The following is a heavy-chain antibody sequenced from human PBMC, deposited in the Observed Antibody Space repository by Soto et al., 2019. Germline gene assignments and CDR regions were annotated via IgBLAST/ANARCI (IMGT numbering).Heavy chain of an antibody. V-gene: IGHV3-23*01. D-gene: IGHD6-13*01. CDR3: AKDGSTARPHIAAAGMGFPPHFDY. J-gene: IGHJ4*02. CDR2: ISGSGGST. Sequence: EVQLLESGGGLVQPGGSLRLSCAASGFTFSSYAMSWVRQAPGKGLEWVSAISGSGGSTYYADSVKGRFTISRDNSKINVYLQMNSLRAEDTAVYYCAKDGSTARPHIAAAGMGFPPHFDYWGQGTLVTVSA. CDR1: GFTFSSYA.